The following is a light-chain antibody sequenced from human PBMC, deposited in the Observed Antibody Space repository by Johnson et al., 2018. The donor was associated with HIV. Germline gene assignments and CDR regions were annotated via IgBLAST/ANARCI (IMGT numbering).Light chain of an antibody. CDR1: SSNIGNNY. CDR3: GTWDRRLSGYV. V-gene: IGLV1-51*01. CDR2: DNK. J-gene: IGLJ1*01. Sequence: QSVLTQPPSVSAAPGQKVTISCSGSSSNIGNNYVSWYQHLPGTAPKILIYDNKKRTSGIPDRFSGSKSGTSATLVLTGLQTGDEADYFCGTWDRRLSGYVFGTGTMVTVL.